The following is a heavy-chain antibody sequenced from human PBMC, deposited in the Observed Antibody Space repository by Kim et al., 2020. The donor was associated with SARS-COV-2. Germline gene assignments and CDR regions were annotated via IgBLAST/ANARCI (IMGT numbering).Heavy chain of an antibody. CDR3: ARDCGGDCYFHDAFDI. D-gene: IGHD2-21*01. CDR2: IYYSGST. Sequence: SETLSLTCTVSGGSISSYYWSWIRQPPGKGLEWIGYIYYSGSTNYNPSLKSRVTISVDTSKNQFSLKLSSVTAADTAVYYCARDCGGDCYFHDAFDIWG. J-gene: IGHJ3*02. CDR1: GGSISSYY. V-gene: IGHV4-59*01.